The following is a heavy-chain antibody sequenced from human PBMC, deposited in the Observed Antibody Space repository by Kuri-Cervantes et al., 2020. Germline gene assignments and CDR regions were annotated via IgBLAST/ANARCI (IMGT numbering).Heavy chain of an antibody. J-gene: IGHJ4*02. CDR1: GGTFSSYA. CDR2: TNPNSGNT. Sequence: ASVKVSCKASGGTFSSYAINWVRQATGQGLEWMGWTNPNSGNTGYAQKFQGRVTMTRSTSISTAYMELSSLRSEDTAVYYCARAPPGGYYDNSGYYHFDYWGQGTLVTVSS. V-gene: IGHV1-8*02. CDR3: ARAPPGGYYDNSGYYHFDY. D-gene: IGHD3-22*01.